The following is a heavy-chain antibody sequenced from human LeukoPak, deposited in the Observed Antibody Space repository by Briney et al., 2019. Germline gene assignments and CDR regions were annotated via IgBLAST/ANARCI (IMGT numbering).Heavy chain of an antibody. CDR3: AKDRVDSSTLWFDP. CDR2: ISGSGGST. CDR1: GFTFSSYA. D-gene: IGHD6-13*01. V-gene: IGHV3-23*01. Sequence: GRSLRLSCAASGFTFSSYAMHWVRQAPGKGLEWVSAISGSGGSTYYADSVKGRFTISRDNSKNTLYLQVNSLRAEDTAVYYCAKDRVDSSTLWFDPWGQGTLVTVSS. J-gene: IGHJ5*02.